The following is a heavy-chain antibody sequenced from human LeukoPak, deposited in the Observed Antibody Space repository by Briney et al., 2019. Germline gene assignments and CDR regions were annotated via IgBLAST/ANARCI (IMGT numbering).Heavy chain of an antibody. D-gene: IGHD3-10*01. Sequence: PSETLSLTCTVSGGSISSGDYYWSWIRQPRGKGLEWIGYIYYSGSTYYNPSLKSRVTISVDTSKNQFSLKLSSVTAADTAVYYCARVEYYGSGLDYWGQGTLVTVSS. CDR3: ARVEYYGSGLDY. CDR2: IYYSGST. J-gene: IGHJ4*02. CDR1: GGSISSGDYY. V-gene: IGHV4-30-4*01.